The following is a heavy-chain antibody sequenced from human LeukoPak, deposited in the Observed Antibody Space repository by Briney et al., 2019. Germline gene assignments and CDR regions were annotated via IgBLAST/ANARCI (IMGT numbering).Heavy chain of an antibody. Sequence: GGSLRLSCAASGFTFSNYWMSWVRQAPGKGLEWVANIKQDGSEKYYVDSVKGRFTISRDNAKNSLYLQMNSLRAEDTAVYYCARQKVVITAFDYWGQGTLVTVSS. CDR3: ARQKVVITAFDY. V-gene: IGHV3-7*01. J-gene: IGHJ4*02. CDR2: IKQDGSEK. D-gene: IGHD3-22*01. CDR1: GFTFSNYW.